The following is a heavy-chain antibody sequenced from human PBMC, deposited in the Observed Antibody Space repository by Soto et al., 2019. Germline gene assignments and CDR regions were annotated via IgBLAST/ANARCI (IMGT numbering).Heavy chain of an antibody. V-gene: IGHV4-34*01. CDR2: INHSGST. CDR3: ARGRIAAAGIGGLDYYYYYYCMDV. D-gene: IGHD6-13*01. CDR1: GGSFSGYY. Sequence: SETLSLTCAVYGGSFSGYYWSWIRQPPGKGLEWIGEINHSGSTNYNPSLKSRVTISVDTSKNQFSLKLSSVTAADTAVYYCARGRIAAAGIGGLDYYYYYYCMDVWGQGTTVTVSS. J-gene: IGHJ6*02.